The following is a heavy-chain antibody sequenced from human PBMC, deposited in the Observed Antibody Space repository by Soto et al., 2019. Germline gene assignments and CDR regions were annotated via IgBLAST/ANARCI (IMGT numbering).Heavy chain of an antibody. J-gene: IGHJ4*02. D-gene: IGHD6-13*01. CDR3: ARLIAAAGAAFDY. CDR2: LSYSGST. V-gene: IGHV4-39*01. CDR1: GGSISSSSYY. Sequence: QLQLQESGPGLVKPSETLSLTCTVSGGSISSSSYYWGWIRQPPGKGLEWIGSLSYSGSTYYNPSLMSRVTIPVDTSKNQFSLKLSSVTASATAVYYCARLIAAAGAAFDYWGQGTLVTVSS.